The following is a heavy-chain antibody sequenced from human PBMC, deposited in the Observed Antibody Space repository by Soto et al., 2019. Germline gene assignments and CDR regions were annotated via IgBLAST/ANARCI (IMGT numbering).Heavy chain of an antibody. J-gene: IGHJ5*02. Sequence: SETLSLTCTVSGGSISSGDYYWSWIRQPPGKGLEWIGYIYYSGSTYYNPSLKSRVTISVDTSKNQFSLKLSSVTAADTAVYYCARGVMITFGGVIANWFDPWGQGTLVTVSS. CDR3: ARGVMITFGGVIANWFDP. V-gene: IGHV4-30-4*01. D-gene: IGHD3-16*02. CDR1: GGSISSGDYY. CDR2: IYYSGST.